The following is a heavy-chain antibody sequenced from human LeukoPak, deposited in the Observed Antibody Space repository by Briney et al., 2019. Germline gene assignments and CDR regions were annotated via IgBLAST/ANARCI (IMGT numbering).Heavy chain of an antibody. Sequence: GGSLRLSCAASGFTFNSYSINWVRQAPGKGLEWVSSISRSSSYIYYADSVKGRFTISRDNAKNSLYLQMNSLSAEDTAVYYWASVRVAGTGYWGQGTLVTVSS. V-gene: IGHV3-21*01. CDR1: GFTFNSYS. CDR3: ASVRVAGTGY. D-gene: IGHD3-10*01. J-gene: IGHJ4*02. CDR2: ISRSSSYI.